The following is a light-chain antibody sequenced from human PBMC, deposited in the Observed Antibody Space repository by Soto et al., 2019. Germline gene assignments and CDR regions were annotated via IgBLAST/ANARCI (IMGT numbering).Light chain of an antibody. CDR1: SGSIASNY. Sequence: NFMLTQPHSVSESPGKTVTISCTRSSGSIASNYVQWYQQRPGSAPTSVIYDDNRRPSGVPDRFSGSIDSSSNSASLTISGLKTEDEADYSCHSYDSDNVIFGGGTKVTVL. J-gene: IGLJ2*01. CDR2: DDN. CDR3: HSYDSDNVI. V-gene: IGLV6-57*04.